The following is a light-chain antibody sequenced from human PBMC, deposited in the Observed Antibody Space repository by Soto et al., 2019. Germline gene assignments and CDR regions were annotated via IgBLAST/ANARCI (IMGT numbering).Light chain of an antibody. V-gene: IGKV3-11*01. J-gene: IGKJ4*01. Sequence: PGERATLSCRASQRISSYLAWYQQKPGQAPRLLIYDASNRATGIPARFSGSGSGTDFTLTISSLEPEDFAVYYCQQRYTWPLTFGGGTKVEIK. CDR3: QQRYTWPLT. CDR1: QRISSY. CDR2: DAS.